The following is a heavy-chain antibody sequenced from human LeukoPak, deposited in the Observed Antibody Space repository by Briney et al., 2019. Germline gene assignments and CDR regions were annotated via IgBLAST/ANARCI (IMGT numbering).Heavy chain of an antibody. Sequence: PGGSLRLSCAASGFTFSSYAMHWVRQAPGKGLEWVAVISYDGSNKYYADSVKGRFTISRDNSKNTLYLQMNSLRAEDTAAYYCARVVDTAMVIYYYYNGMDVWGQGTTVTVSS. J-gene: IGHJ6*02. V-gene: IGHV3-30-3*01. CDR2: ISYDGSNK. CDR1: GFTFSSYA. CDR3: ARVVDTAMVIYYYYNGMDV. D-gene: IGHD5-18*01.